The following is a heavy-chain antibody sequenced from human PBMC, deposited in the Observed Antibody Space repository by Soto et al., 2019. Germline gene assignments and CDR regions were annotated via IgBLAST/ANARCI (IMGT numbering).Heavy chain of an antibody. CDR1: GGTFSSFG. CDR2: IVPIFGTP. V-gene: IGHV1-69*13. Sequence: SVKVSCKASGGTFSSFGLSWVRQAPGRGLEWMGGIVPIFGTPDYAQNFQGRVTIVADDSATTAYMELSTLRSEDTATYYCARGLVNYGSGSYLYFDSWGQGPPVTVSS. D-gene: IGHD3-10*01. CDR3: ARGLVNYGSGSYLYFDS. J-gene: IGHJ4*02.